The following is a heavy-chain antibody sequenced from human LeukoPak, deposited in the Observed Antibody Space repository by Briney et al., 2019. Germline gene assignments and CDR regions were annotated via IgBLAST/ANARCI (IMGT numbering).Heavy chain of an antibody. J-gene: IGHJ4*02. CDR3: TRGYGSGSYYSARIGYYFDY. CDR1: GFTFSSYS. CDR2: ITGSSSYR. D-gene: IGHD3-10*01. Sequence: GGSLRLSCAASGFTFSSYSMNWVRQAPGKGLEWVSSITGSSSYRYYADSVKGRFTVSRDNGKRSLFLQMNSLRAEDTAVYYCTRGYGSGSYYSARIGYYFDYWGQGALLTVSS. V-gene: IGHV3-21*01.